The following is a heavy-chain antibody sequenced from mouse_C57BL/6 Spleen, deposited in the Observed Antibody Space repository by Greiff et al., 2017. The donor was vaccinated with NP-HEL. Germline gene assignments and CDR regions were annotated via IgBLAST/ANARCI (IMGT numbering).Heavy chain of an antibody. CDR3: AREGITTVVATKYFDV. V-gene: IGHV1-69*01. D-gene: IGHD1-1*01. CDR1: GYTFTSYW. Sequence: VQLQQPGAELVIPGASVKLSCKASGYTFTSYWMHWVKQRPGQGLEWIGEIDPSDSYTNYNQKFKGKSTLTVDKSSSTAYMQLSSLTSEDSAVYYCAREGITTVVATKYFDVWGTGTTVTVSS. J-gene: IGHJ1*03. CDR2: IDPSDSYT.